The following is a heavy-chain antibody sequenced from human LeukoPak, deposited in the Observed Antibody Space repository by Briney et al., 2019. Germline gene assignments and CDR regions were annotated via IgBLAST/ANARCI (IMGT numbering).Heavy chain of an antibody. Sequence: PSETLSLTCTVSGASVSSGSYYWSWLRQPPGEGLEWIGYIYYSGSTNYNPSLKSRLTISVDTSKIQFSLKLSSVTAADTAVYYCARESGWYVFDYWGQGALVTVSS. CDR1: GASVSSGSYY. J-gene: IGHJ4*02. V-gene: IGHV4-61*01. CDR2: IYYSGST. CDR3: ARESGWYVFDY. D-gene: IGHD6-19*01.